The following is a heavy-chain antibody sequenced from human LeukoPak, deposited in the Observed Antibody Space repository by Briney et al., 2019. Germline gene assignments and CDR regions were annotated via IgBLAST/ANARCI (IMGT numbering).Heavy chain of an antibody. CDR1: GGSISSYY. J-gene: IGHJ4*02. CDR3: ARGPSWSDTRRFDY. D-gene: IGHD6-13*01. CDR2: IYSSGST. V-gene: IGHV4-4*07. Sequence: SETLSLTCTVSGGSISSYYWSWVRQPAGKGLEWIGRIYSSGSTNYNPSLNSRVTMSVDTSKNQFSLKLSSVTAADTAVYYCARGPSWSDTRRFDYWGQGTLVTVSS.